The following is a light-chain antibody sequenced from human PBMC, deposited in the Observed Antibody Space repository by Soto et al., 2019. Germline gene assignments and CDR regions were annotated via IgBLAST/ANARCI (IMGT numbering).Light chain of an antibody. J-gene: IGKJ2*01. CDR2: DAS. CDR3: QHRSNWPKT. CDR1: QSVSSY. Sequence: EIVLTQSPATLSLSPGERATLSCRASQSVSSYLAWYQQKPGQAPRLLIYDASNRATGIPARFSGNGSGTNFNLTISSLEPEDFAVYYCQHRSNWPKTFGQGTKLEIK. V-gene: IGKV3-11*01.